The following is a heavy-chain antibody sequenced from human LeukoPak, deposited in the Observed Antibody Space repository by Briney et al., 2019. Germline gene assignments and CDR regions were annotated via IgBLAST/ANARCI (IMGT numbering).Heavy chain of an antibody. CDR2: IKQDGGDK. CDR3: ARDQPLTVASWGYFYYYMDV. D-gene: IGHD2-2*01. J-gene: IGHJ6*03. V-gene: IGHV3-7*01. Sequence: GGSLRLSCEASGFSFSSYWMSWVRQAPGKGLEWVANIKQDGGDKYYLDSVKGRFTISRDNAKKSVFLQMNSLRAEDTAVYFCARDQPLTVASWGYFYYYMDVWGKGTTVTVSS. CDR1: GFSFSSYW.